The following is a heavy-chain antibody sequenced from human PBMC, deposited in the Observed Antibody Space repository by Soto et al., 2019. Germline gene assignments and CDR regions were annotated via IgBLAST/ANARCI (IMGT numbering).Heavy chain of an antibody. V-gene: IGHV1-2*04. CDR2: INPNSGGT. CDR1: GYIFTGYY. D-gene: IGHD6-25*01. CDR3: AREWYSSGWLGFDY. J-gene: IGHJ4*02. Sequence: ASVKVSCKASGYIFTGYYMHWVRQAPGQGLEWMGWINPNSGGTNYAQKFQGWVTMTRDTSISTAYMELSRLRSDDTAVYYCAREWYSSGWLGFDYWGQGTLVTVSS.